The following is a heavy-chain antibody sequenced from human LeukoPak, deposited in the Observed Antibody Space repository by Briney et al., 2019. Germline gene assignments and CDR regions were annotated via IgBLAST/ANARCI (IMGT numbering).Heavy chain of an antibody. CDR2: INPNSGGT. J-gene: IGHJ6*02. CDR1: GYTFTGYY. V-gene: IGHV1-2*04. D-gene: IGHD3-3*01. CDR3: ARSGGHLLRFLEWSKYYYYGMDV. Sequence: ASVKVSCKASGYTFTGYYMHWVRQAPGQGLEWMGWINPNSGGTNYAQKFQGWVTMTRDTSISTAYMELSRLRSDDTAVYYCARSGGHLLRFLEWSKYYYYGMDVWGQGTTLTVSS.